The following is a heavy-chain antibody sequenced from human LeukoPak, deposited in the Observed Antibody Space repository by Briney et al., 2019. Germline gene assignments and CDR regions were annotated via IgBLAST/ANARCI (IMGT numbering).Heavy chain of an antibody. J-gene: IGHJ3*02. Sequence: SGTLSITCAVSGGSISSGIWWSWVRQPPGKGLEWIGEIYHSGSTNYNPSLKSRVAISVDKSKNQFSLNLSSVTAANTAVYFCARDAYSSGNDSFDIWGRGTMVTVSS. D-gene: IGHD6-19*01. CDR1: GGSISSGIW. CDR3: ARDAYSSGNDSFDI. V-gene: IGHV4-4*02. CDR2: IYHSGST.